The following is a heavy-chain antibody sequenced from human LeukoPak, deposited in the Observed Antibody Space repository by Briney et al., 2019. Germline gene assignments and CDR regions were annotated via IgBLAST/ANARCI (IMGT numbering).Heavy chain of an antibody. Sequence: PGGSLRLSCAASGFTFSTYEMNWVRQAPGKGLEWVSYISSGGSPIYYADSVKGRFTISRDNAKNPLYLQMNSLRDEDTAVYYCARDPRYGSGSYYMNFQHWGQGTLVTVSS. D-gene: IGHD3-10*01. CDR2: ISSGGSPI. CDR3: ARDPRYGSGSYYMNFQH. CDR1: GFTFSTYE. V-gene: IGHV3-48*03. J-gene: IGHJ1*01.